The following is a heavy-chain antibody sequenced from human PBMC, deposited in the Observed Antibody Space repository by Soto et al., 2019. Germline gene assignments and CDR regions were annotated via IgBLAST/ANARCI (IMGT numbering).Heavy chain of an antibody. CDR2: ISAYNGNT. Sequence: ASVKVSCKASGYTFNSYGISWVRQAPGQGLEWKGWISAYNGNTNYAQKLQGRVTMTTDTSTSTAYMELRSLRSDDTAVYYCARDRIGYCSSTSCYDYYYGMDVWGQGTTVTVSS. CDR1: GYTFNSYG. J-gene: IGHJ6*02. V-gene: IGHV1-18*01. D-gene: IGHD2-2*01. CDR3: ARDRIGYCSSTSCYDYYYGMDV.